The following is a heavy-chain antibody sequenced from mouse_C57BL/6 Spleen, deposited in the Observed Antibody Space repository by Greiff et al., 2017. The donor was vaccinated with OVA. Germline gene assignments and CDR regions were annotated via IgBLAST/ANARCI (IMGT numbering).Heavy chain of an antibody. CDR3: ARSLGGYYAMDY. J-gene: IGHJ4*01. CDR2: IYPGDGDT. D-gene: IGHD1-1*02. CDR1: GYAFSSYW. Sequence: VQLQQSGAELVKPGASVKISCKASGYAFSSYWMNWVKQRPGKGLEWIGQIYPGDGDTNYNGKFKGKATLTADKSSSTAYMQLSSLTSEYSAVYFCARSLGGYYAMDYWGQGTSVTVSS. V-gene: IGHV1-80*01.